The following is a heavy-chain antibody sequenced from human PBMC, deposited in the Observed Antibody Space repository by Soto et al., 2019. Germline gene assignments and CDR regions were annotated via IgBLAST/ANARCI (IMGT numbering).Heavy chain of an antibody. V-gene: IGHV2-5*02. CDR2: IYWDDDT. CDR3: AHRAGGQGNWNGGYFDA. CDR1: GFSLTTGPVG. Sequence: QITLKESGPTRVKPTQTVTLTCNFSGFSLTTGPVGVGWIRQPPGKALEFLAVIYWDDDTRYSPSLKTRLTITXXTSKNQVALTRSNMDPVDTGTYYCAHRAGGQGNWNGGYFDAWGQGTPVTVSS. J-gene: IGHJ4*02. D-gene: IGHD1-1*01.